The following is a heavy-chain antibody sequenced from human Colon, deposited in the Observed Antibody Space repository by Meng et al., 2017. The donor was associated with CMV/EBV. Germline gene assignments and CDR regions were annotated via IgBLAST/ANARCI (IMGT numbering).Heavy chain of an antibody. Sequence: GGSLRLSCAASDFSVSSNYMSWVRQAPGKGLEWVSVIYSGGTTHYADSVKGRFTISRDNSKNTLYLQMNSLRAEDTALYYCVVGHDSRKVAYWGQGTLVTVSS. CDR3: VVGHDSRKVAY. J-gene: IGHJ4*02. CDR1: DFSVSSNY. V-gene: IGHV3-53*01. D-gene: IGHD1-26*01. CDR2: IYSGGTT.